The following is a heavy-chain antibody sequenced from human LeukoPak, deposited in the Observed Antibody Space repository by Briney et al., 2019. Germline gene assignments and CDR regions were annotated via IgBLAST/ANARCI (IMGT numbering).Heavy chain of an antibody. CDR2: IYYSGTT. CDR1: GSSIISSTYY. J-gene: IGHJ6*03. Sequence: PSETLSLTCTVSGSSIISSTYYWGWVRQSPGKGLEWIGNIYYSGTTYYNPSLKSRVTISEDTSRNRFSLMLSSVTAADTAIYYCARQVSDYYYHYMDVWGEGTTVIVSS. V-gene: IGHV4-39*01. CDR3: ARQVSDYYYHYMDV.